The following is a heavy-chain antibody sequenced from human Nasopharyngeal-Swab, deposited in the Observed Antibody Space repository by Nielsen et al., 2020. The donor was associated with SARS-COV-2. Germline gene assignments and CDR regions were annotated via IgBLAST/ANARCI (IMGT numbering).Heavy chain of an antibody. J-gene: IGHJ5*02. D-gene: IGHD2-2*01. CDR2: IYYSGGT. CDR1: GGSISSYH. V-gene: IGHV4-59*01. CDR3: ARGGRPFSSQNWFDP. Sequence: SQTLSLTCAVSGGSISSYHWSWIRQPPGKGLEWIGFIYYSGGTNYNPSLKSRVTISVDTSKNEVSLNLRSVTAADTAVYYCARGGRPFSSQNWFDPWGQGTLVTVSS.